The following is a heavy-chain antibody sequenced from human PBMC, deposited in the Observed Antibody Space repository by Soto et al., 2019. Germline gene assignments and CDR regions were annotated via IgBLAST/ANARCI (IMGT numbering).Heavy chain of an antibody. Sequence: ASVKVACSASGYTFTRYPMTWVRQALGQALEWMGWINAGNGDTQYSQKLKGRVSITRDPSANTVYMALRSLRSEDRAVFSCRRDLTHFVRSGPGYYRGPGTLVTV. D-gene: IGHD6-19*01. CDR2: INAGNGDT. J-gene: IGHJ4*02. CDR3: RRDLTHFVRSGPGYY. V-gene: IGHV1-3*01. CDR1: GYTFTRYP.